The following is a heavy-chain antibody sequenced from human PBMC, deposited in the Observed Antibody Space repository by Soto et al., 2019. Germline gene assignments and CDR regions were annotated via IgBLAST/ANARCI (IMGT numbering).Heavy chain of an antibody. Sequence: SETLSLTCTVSGGSINNNHYYWGWVRQPPGKGLEWIGSISYSGTTYFNPSLKSRVVKSVDTSRNQFSLRLTSVTAADTAVHYCARERGSGWTFDYWGQGTLVTVSS. CDR2: ISYSGTT. J-gene: IGHJ4*02. CDR3: ARERGSGWTFDY. CDR1: GGSINNNHYY. D-gene: IGHD6-19*01. V-gene: IGHV4-39*02.